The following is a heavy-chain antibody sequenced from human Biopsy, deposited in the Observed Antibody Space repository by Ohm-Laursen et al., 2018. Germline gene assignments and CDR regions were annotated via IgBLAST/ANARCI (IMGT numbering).Heavy chain of an antibody. CDR3: ARGVYDTTEFFFGLDV. D-gene: IGHD5/OR15-5a*01. CDR2: ISRSSSTI. J-gene: IGHJ6*02. V-gene: IGHV3-48*01. CDR1: GFKFSTYV. Sequence: GSLRLSCAASGFKFSTYVMSWVRQAPGKGLEWISYISRSSSTIYYAGSVKGRFTISRDNGKNSMFLQMSSLTAEDTAVYFCARGVYDTTEFFFGLDVWGQGTTVTVSS.